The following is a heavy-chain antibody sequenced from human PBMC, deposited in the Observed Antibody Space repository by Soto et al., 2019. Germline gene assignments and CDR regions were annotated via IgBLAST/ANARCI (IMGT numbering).Heavy chain of an antibody. CDR3: ARDWDRGLRLGGLDS. V-gene: IGHV1-69*12. Sequence: QVQLVQSGAEVKKPGSSVKVSCKASGGTFSSYAISWVRQAPGQGLEWMGGIIPIFGTANYAQKFEGRVTITADATPSTAYTALSSLRSEDTAVYYCARDWDRGLRLGGLDSWGQGTLVTVSS. D-gene: IGHD5-12*01. J-gene: IGHJ4*02. CDR2: IIPIFGTA. CDR1: GGTFSSYA.